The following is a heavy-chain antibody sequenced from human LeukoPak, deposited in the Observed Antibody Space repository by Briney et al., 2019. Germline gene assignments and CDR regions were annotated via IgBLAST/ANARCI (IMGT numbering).Heavy chain of an antibody. Sequence: GGSLRLSCAASGFTVSSNYMSWVRQAPGKGLEWVSVIYSGGSTYYADSVKGRFTISRDNSKNTLYLQMNSLRAEDTAVYYCARDIWGDPSMDVWGQGTTVTVSS. CDR3: ARDIWGDPSMDV. V-gene: IGHV3-66*01. CDR1: GFTVSSNY. J-gene: IGHJ6*02. D-gene: IGHD7-27*01. CDR2: IYSGGST.